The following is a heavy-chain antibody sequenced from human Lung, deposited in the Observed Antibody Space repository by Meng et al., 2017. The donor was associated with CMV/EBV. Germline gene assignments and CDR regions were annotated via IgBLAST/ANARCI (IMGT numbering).Heavy chain of an antibody. CDR3: AKGGWSKPPKWL. D-gene: IGHD2-8*02. Sequence: GGSLRLXCAASKFTISINYLRWVRQAPGKGLEWASFTYRCGPTRCRRTYYAGSVKGRFTISRDNSKNTLYLQMNSLRAEDTAVYYCAKGGWSKPPKWLWGQGXLVTVSS. J-gene: IGHJ4*02. V-gene: IGHV3-53*01. CDR1: KFTISINY. CDR2: TYRCGPTRCRRT.